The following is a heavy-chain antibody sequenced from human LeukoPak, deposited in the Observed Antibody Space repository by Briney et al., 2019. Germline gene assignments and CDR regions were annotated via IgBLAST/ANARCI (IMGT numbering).Heavy chain of an antibody. Sequence: SQTLSLTCTVSGDSISSGSYYWSWIRQPAGKGLEWIGRIYISGSTNYNPSLKSRVTISVDTSKNQFSLKLSSVTAADTAVYYCARGYYQVDYYGLDVWGQGTTVTVSS. CDR1: GDSISSGSYY. J-gene: IGHJ6*02. CDR2: IYISGST. D-gene: IGHD3-10*01. V-gene: IGHV4-61*02. CDR3: ARGYYQVDYYGLDV.